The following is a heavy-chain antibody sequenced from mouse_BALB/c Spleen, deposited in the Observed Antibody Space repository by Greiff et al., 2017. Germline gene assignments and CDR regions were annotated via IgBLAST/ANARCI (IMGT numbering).Heavy chain of an antibody. CDR3: VRQLGLRGAMDY. Sequence: EVQGVESGGGLVQPKGSLKLSCAASGFTFNTYAMNWVRQAPGKGLEWVARIRSKSNNYATYYADSVKDRFTISRDDSQSMLYLQMNNLKTEDTAMYYCVRQLGLRGAMDYWGQGTSVTVSS. D-gene: IGHD3-1*01. J-gene: IGHJ4*01. CDR1: GFTFNTYA. V-gene: IGHV10-1*02. CDR2: IRSKSNNYAT.